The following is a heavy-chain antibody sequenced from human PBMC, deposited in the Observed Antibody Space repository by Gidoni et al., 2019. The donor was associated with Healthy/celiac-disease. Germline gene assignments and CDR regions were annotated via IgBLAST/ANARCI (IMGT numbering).Heavy chain of an antibody. V-gene: IGHV3-9*01. CDR2: ISWNSGSI. D-gene: IGHD6-6*01. Sequence: EVQLVESGGGLVQPGRSLRLSCAASGFTFDDSAMHWVRQAPGKGLEWVSGISWNSGSIGYADSVKGRFTISRDNAKNSLYLQMNSLRAEDTALYYCAKDLGDIPALAFDIWGQGTMVTVSS. CDR1: GFTFDDSA. J-gene: IGHJ3*02. CDR3: AKDLGDIPALAFDI.